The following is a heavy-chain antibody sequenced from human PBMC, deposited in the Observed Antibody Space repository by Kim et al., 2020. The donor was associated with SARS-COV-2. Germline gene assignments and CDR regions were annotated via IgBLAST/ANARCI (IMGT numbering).Heavy chain of an antibody. CDR3: ARGNGSGRLSIDY. V-gene: IGHV4-34*01. Sequence: SETLSLTCAVYGGSFSGYYWSWIRQPPGKGLEWIGEINHSGSTNYNPSLKSRVTISVDTSKNQFSLKLSSVTAADTAVYYCARGNGSGRLSIDYWGQGTLVTVSS. J-gene: IGHJ4*02. CDR2: INHSGST. D-gene: IGHD3-10*01. CDR1: GGSFSGYY.